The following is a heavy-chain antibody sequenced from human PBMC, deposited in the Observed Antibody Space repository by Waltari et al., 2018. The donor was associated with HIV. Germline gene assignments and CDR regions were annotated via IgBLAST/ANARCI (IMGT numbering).Heavy chain of an antibody. CDR3: ARDLSIAAAGTGWFDP. V-gene: IGHV4-59*01. CDR1: GGPIISYS. CDR2: IYYSGST. Sequence: QVQLQESGPGLVKPSETLSLTCTVSGGPIISYSWSWIRPPPGKGLEWIGYIYYSGSTNYNPSLKSRVTISVDTSKNQFSLKLSSVTAADTAVYYCARDLSIAAAGTGWFDPWGQGTLVTVSS. D-gene: IGHD6-13*01. J-gene: IGHJ5*02.